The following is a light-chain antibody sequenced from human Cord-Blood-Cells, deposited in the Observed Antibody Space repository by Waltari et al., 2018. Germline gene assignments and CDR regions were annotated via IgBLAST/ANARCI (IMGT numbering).Light chain of an antibody. CDR2: GAC. Sequence: IVFWQHPDTMASSPVEGATLACRASQSVSSSYLAWYQHTPGHAPRLLNYGACSRGTGLPDRFSGSGSGTDFTLIISRLEPEDVAVYYCQKYGSSQTFGQGTKVEIK. CDR1: QSVSSSY. CDR3: QKYGSSQT. J-gene: IGKJ1*01. V-gene: IGKV3-20*01.